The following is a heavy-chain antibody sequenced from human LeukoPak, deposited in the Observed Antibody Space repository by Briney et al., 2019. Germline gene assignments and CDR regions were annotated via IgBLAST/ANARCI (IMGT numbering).Heavy chain of an antibody. J-gene: IGHJ4*02. CDR3: ARSYCGGDCYSSNFDY. Sequence: GGSLRLSCAASGFTFSSYGMHWVRQAPGKGLEWVAVIWYDGSNKYYADSVKGRFIISRDNSKNTLYLQMNSLRADDTAVYYCARSYCGGDCYSSNFDYWGQGTLVTVSS. V-gene: IGHV3-33*01. D-gene: IGHD2-21*02. CDR1: GFTFSSYG. CDR2: IWYDGSNK.